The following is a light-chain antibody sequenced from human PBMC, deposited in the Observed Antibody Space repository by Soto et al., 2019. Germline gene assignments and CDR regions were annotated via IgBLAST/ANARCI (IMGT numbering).Light chain of an antibody. CDR2: WAS. CDR3: QQYYSTPQT. CDR1: QSLLFISNNRNY. V-gene: IGKV4-1*01. Sequence: DIGMTQSPDSLAVSLGERATINCKSSQSLLFISNNRNYLAWYQQKPGQPPRLLFYWASTRGSGVPDRFNGSGSGTDFTLTISSLQAEDVAVYYCQQYYSTPQTFGQGTKVEIK. J-gene: IGKJ1*01.